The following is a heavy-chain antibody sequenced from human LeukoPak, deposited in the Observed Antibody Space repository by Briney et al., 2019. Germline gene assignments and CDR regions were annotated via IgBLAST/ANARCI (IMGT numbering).Heavy chain of an antibody. CDR3: AKDTSPDSSTCDY. D-gene: IGHD6-6*01. CDR1: GFTFGGYA. J-gene: IGHJ4*02. Sequence: GGSLRLSCAASGFTFGGYAMHWVRQAPGKGLEWVSLIWGDGGSTYYADSVKGRFTISRDNTKNSLYLQMNSLRTEDTALYYCAKDTSPDSSTCDYWGQGTLVTVSS. CDR2: IWGDGGST. V-gene: IGHV3-43*02.